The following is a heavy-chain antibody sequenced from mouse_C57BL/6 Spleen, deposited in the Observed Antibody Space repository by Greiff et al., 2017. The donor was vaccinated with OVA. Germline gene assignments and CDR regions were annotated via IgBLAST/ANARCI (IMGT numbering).Heavy chain of an antibody. D-gene: IGHD1-1*01. Sequence: QVQLQQPGAELMKPGASVKFSCTASGYTFTGYWIEWVQQRPGHGLEWIGEILPGSGSTNYNEKFKGKATFTAATSANTSYMPLCSLPTKDSAFYYCARWSDSTVVEWYFDVWGTGTTVTVSS. CDR1: GYTFTGYW. V-gene: IGHV1-9*01. CDR2: ILPGSGST. CDR3: ARWSDSTVVEWYFDV. J-gene: IGHJ1*03.